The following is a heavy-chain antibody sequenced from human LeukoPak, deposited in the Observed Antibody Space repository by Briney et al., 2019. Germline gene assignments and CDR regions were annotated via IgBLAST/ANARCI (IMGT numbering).Heavy chain of an antibody. D-gene: IGHD5-12*01. V-gene: IGHV3-30*18. CDR3: AKDLYSGYGWNYYYYGMDV. J-gene: IGHJ6*02. CDR1: GFTFSSYG. Sequence: GRSLRLSCAASGFTFSSYGMHWVRQAPGKGLEWVAVTSYDGSNKYYADSVKGRFTISRDNSKNTLYLQMNSLRAEDTAVYYCAKDLYSGYGWNYYYYGMDVWGQGTTVTVSS. CDR2: TSYDGSNK.